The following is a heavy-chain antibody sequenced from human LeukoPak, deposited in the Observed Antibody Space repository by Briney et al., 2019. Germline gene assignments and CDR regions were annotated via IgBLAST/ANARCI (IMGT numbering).Heavy chain of an antibody. V-gene: IGHV3-30*02. D-gene: IGHD5-12*01. J-gene: IGHJ6*03. Sequence: GGSLRLSCAASGFTFSSYGMHWVRQAPGKGLEWVAFIRYDGSNKYYADSVKGRFTISRDNSKNTLYLQMNSLRAEDTAVYYCARDADFSGYDFQETYYYYYYMDVWGKGTTVTVSS. CDR3: ARDADFSGYDFQETYYYYYYMDV. CDR1: GFTFSSYG. CDR2: IRYDGSNK.